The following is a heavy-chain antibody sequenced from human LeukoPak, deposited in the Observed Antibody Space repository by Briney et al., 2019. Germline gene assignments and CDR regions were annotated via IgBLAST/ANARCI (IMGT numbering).Heavy chain of an antibody. V-gene: IGHV3-11*01. CDR1: GFTFSDYY. Sequence: GGSLRLSCAASGFTFSDYYMSWIRQAPGKGLEWVSYISSSGSTIYYADSVKGRFTISRDNAKNSLYLQMNSLRAEDTAVYYCARGLVPAYYNWFDPWGQGTLVTVSS. D-gene: IGHD2-2*01. CDR3: ARGLVPAYYNWFDP. CDR2: ISSSGSTI. J-gene: IGHJ5*02.